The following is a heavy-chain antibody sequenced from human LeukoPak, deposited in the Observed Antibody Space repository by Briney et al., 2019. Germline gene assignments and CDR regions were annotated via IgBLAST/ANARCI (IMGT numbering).Heavy chain of an antibody. D-gene: IGHD1-1*01. CDR3: ARGVEGIFDY. CDR1: GGSFSGYY. Sequence: SETLSLTCAVYGGSFSGYYWSWIRQPPGKGLEWIGEINHSGSTNYNPSLKSRVTISVDTSKNQFSLKLSSVTAADTAVYYCARGVEGIFDYWGQGTLVTVSS. V-gene: IGHV4-34*01. J-gene: IGHJ4*02. CDR2: INHSGST.